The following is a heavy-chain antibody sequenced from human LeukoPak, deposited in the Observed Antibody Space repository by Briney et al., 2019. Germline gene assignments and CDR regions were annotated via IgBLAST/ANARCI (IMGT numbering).Heavy chain of an antibody. CDR3: AKEAIMITFGGVTGAFDI. CDR2: ISWNSGSI. J-gene: IGHJ3*02. CDR1: GFTFDDYA. D-gene: IGHD3-16*01. V-gene: IGHV3-9*01. Sequence: PGGSLRLSCAASGFTFDDYAMHWVRQAPGKGLEWVSGISWNSGSIGYADSVKGRFTISRDNAKNSLYLQMNSLRAEDTALYYCAKEAIMITFGGVTGAFDIWGQGTMVTVSS.